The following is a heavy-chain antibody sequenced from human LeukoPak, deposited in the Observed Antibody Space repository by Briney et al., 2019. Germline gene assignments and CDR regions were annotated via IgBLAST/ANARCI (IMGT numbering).Heavy chain of an antibody. CDR1: GFTFSSYG. CDR3: AKESYDFWSGYPELYFDY. J-gene: IGHJ4*02. D-gene: IGHD3-3*01. Sequence: RAGGSLRLSCAASGFTFSSYGIHWVRQAPGKGLEWVARISYDGNSKFYADSVKGRFIISRDNSENTLYLETNSLRVEDTAVYYCAKESYDFWSGYPELYFDYWGQGTPVTVSS. V-gene: IGHV3-30*18. CDR2: ISYDGNSK.